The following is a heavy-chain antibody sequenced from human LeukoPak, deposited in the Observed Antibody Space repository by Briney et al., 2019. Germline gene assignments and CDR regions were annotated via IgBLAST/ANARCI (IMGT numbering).Heavy chain of an antibody. D-gene: IGHD3-22*01. Sequence: GASVKVSCKASGYTFTSYGISWVRQAPGQGLEWMGWISAYNGNTNYAQKLQGRVTMTTDTSTSTAYMELRSLRSDDTAVYYCARDSHYYDSSGFTDHWGQGTLVTVSS. V-gene: IGHV1-18*01. CDR1: GYTFTSYG. CDR2: ISAYNGNT. J-gene: IGHJ5*02. CDR3: ARDSHYYDSSGFTDH.